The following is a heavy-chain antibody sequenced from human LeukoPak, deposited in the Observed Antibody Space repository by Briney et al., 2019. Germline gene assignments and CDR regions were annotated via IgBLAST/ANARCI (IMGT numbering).Heavy chain of an antibody. Sequence: GGSLRLSCAASGFTFSSYWMNWARQAPGKGLEWVASINHNGNVNYYVDSVKGRFTISRDNAKNSLYLQINSLRAEDTAVYYCARSSYSSSSSVWGQGTMVTVSS. CDR1: GFTFSSYW. CDR2: INHNGNVN. D-gene: IGHD6-6*01. J-gene: IGHJ3*01. V-gene: IGHV3-7*03. CDR3: ARSSYSSSSSV.